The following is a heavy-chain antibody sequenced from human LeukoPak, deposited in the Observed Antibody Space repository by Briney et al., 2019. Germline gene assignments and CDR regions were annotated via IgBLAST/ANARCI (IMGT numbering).Heavy chain of an antibody. CDR2: IYHSGST. CDR1: GYSISSGYY. Sequence: SETLSLTCAVSGYSISSGYYWGWIRQPPGKGLEWIGSIYHSGSTYYNPSLKSRVTISVDTSKSQFSLKLSSVTAADTAVYYCARICKSLPSFYDFWSGYDYFDYWGQGTLVTVSS. J-gene: IGHJ4*02. CDR3: ARICKSLPSFYDFWSGYDYFDY. V-gene: IGHV4-38-2*01. D-gene: IGHD3-3*01.